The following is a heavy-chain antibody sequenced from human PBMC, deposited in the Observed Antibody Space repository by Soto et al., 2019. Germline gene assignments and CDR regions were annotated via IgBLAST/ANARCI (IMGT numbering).Heavy chain of an antibody. J-gene: IGHJ4*02. CDR2: IYPGDSDT. Sequence: VESLKISCKGSGYSFTRYWIGWLRQMPGKGLEWMGIIYPGDSDTRYSPSFQGQVTISADKSISTAYLQLSSLKASDTAMYYCAMTSNYYFDYWGQGTLVTVSS. CDR3: AMTSNYYFDY. CDR1: GYSFTRYW. D-gene: IGHD2-21*02. V-gene: IGHV5-51*01.